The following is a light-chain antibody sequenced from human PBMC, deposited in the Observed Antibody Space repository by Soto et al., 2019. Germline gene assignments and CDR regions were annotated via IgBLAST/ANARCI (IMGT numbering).Light chain of an antibody. CDR1: QSISHF. CDR3: QQGYSLPFT. J-gene: IGKJ2*01. Sequence: DIQMTQSPSSLSASVGDRVTITCRASQSISHFVNWYQQRPGKAPKFLIYNGANLQSGVPSRFRGSGSGADFTLTVSSLQPEDFGTYYCQQGYSLPFTFGLGTKLEIK. V-gene: IGKV1-39*01. CDR2: NGA.